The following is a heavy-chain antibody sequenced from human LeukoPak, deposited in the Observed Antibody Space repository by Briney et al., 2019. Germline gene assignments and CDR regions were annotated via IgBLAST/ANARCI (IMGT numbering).Heavy chain of an antibody. CDR3: ARDKIVGPTFFDY. Sequence: GGSLRLSCATSGFTFSTYWMSWVRQAPGKGLEWVANIKQDESGKYYVDPVKGRFTISRDNAKNSLYLQMNSLRAEDTAVYYCARDKIVGPTFFDYWGQGTLVTVSS. V-gene: IGHV3-7*01. CDR2: IKQDESGK. D-gene: IGHD1-26*01. J-gene: IGHJ4*02. CDR1: GFTFSTYW.